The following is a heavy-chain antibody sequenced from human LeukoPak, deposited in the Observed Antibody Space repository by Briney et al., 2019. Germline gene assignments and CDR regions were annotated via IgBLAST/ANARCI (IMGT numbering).Heavy chain of an antibody. D-gene: IGHD6-13*01. V-gene: IGHV4-61*05. Sequence: PSETLSLTCTVSGVSISTSNSYWGWIRQPPGKGLEWIGYIYYSGSTNYNPSLKSRVTISVDTSKNQFSLKLSSVTAADTAVYYCARQSSSSWYSVFDPWGQGTLVTVSS. CDR1: GVSISTSNSY. CDR3: ARQSSSSWYSVFDP. CDR2: IYYSGST. J-gene: IGHJ5*02.